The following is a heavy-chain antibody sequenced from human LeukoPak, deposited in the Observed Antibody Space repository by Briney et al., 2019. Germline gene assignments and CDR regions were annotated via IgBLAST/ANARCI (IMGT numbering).Heavy chain of an antibody. D-gene: IGHD3-3*01. CDR1: GFTFSSYG. Sequence: PGRSLRLSCAASGFTFSSYGMHWVRQAPGKGLEWVAVIWYDGSNKYYADSVKGRFTISRDNSKNTLYLQMNSLRAEDTAVYYCAKDRNYDFRSGYYTYYYGMDVWGQGTTVTVSS. CDR2: IWYDGSNK. CDR3: AKDRNYDFRSGYYTYYYGMDV. V-gene: IGHV3-33*06. J-gene: IGHJ6*02.